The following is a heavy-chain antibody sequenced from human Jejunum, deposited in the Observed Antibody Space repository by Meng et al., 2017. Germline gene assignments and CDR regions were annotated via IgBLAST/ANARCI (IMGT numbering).Heavy chain of an antibody. CDR1: GFIFSDFY. CDR2: NRNKANGYST. J-gene: IGHJ4*02. Sequence: GGSLRLSCAASGFIFSDFYMDWVRQAPGKGLEWVGRNRNKANGYSTEYAASVKGRFTISRDDSKNSVYLQMNSLSADDTAVYYCLYYYPSGSGAYWGQGTLVTVSS. V-gene: IGHV3-72*01. D-gene: IGHD3-10*01. CDR3: LYYYPSGSGAY.